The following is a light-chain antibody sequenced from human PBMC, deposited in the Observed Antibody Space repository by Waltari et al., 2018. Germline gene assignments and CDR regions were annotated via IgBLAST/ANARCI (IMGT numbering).Light chain of an antibody. V-gene: IGLV1-44*01. CDR2: KND. CDR3: AAWDDSLSGPV. CDR1: PFTTGNHL. Sequence: SVLTQPPSASGTPGQTVTISCSGRPFTTGNHLAHSYQHLPGPAPKLVIYKNDQRPSGVPDRFSGSKSGTSASLAISGLQSEDEAEYFCAAWDDSLSGPVFGGGTKLAVL. J-gene: IGLJ3*02.